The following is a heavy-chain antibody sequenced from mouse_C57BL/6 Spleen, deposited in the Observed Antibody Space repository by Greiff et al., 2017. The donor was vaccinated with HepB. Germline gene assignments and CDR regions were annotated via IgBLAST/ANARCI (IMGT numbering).Heavy chain of an antibody. V-gene: IGHV1-76*01. CDR2: IYPGSGNT. CDR1: GYTFTDYY. D-gene: IGHD1-1*01. J-gene: IGHJ1*03. CDR3: AREGVITTVVGGWYFDV. Sequence: VQLQQSGAELVRPGASVKLSCKASGYTFTDYYINWVKQRPGQGLEWIARIYPGSGNTYYNEKFKGKATLTAEKSSSTAYMQLSSLTSEDSAVYFCAREGVITTVVGGWYFDVWGTGTTVTVSS.